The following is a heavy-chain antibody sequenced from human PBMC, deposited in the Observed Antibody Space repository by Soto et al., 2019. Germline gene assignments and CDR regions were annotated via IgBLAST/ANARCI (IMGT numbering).Heavy chain of an antibody. V-gene: IGHV1-2*04. Sequence: QVQLVQSGAEVKKPGASVKVSCKASGYTFTGYYMHWVRQAPGQGLEWMGWINPNSGGTNYAQKFQGWVTMTRDTSVSTAYMELSRLGSDDTAVYDCARDPIGGATSGSMDVWGQGTKVTVSS. D-gene: IGHD1-26*01. CDR3: ARDPIGGATSGSMDV. J-gene: IGHJ6*02. CDR1: GYTFTGYY. CDR2: INPNSGGT.